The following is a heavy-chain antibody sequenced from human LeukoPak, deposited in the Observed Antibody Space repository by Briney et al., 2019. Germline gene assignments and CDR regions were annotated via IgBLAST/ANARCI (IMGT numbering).Heavy chain of an antibody. CDR3: ARDLVVVTGLRTRGPFDI. CDR1: GYNFTSYY. D-gene: IGHD2-21*02. Sequence: RASVKVSCKASGYNFTSYYMHWVRQAPGQGLEWMGIINPSGGTTSYAQKFQGRVTVTRDTSTSTVYMELSSLRSEDTAVYYCARDLVVVTGLRTRGPFDIWGQGTMVTVSS. V-gene: IGHV1-46*01. J-gene: IGHJ3*02. CDR2: INPSGGTT.